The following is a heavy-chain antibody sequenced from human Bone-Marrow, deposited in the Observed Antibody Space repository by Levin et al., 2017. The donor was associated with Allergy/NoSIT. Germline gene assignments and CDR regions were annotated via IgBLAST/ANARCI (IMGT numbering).Heavy chain of an antibody. CDR1: GYTFTGQY. CDR3: ARTVNEYTDYAVGPFKI. V-gene: IGHV1-2*06. CDR2: INPNNGGT. J-gene: IGHJ3*02. D-gene: IGHD4-17*01. Sequence: ASVKVSCKASGYTFTGQYMHWVRQAPGQGLEWMGRINPNNGGTNYAQKFQGRVTMTRDTSVSTAYLELSRLTSDDTAVFYCARTVNEYTDYAVGPFKIWGQRTLVTVSS.